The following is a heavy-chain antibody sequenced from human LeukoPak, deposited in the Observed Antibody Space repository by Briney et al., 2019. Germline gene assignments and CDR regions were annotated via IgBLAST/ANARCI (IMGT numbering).Heavy chain of an antibody. V-gene: IGHV3-11*04. CDR3: ATVTYGRFDY. D-gene: IGHD4-17*01. CDR1: GGSFSGYY. Sequence: LSLTCAVYGGSFSGYYWSWIRQAPGKGLEWVSYISSSGGTLYYADSVKGRFTISRDNAKNSLYLQMNSLRAEDTAVYYCATVTYGRFDYWGQGTLVTVSS. J-gene: IGHJ4*02. CDR2: ISSSGGTL.